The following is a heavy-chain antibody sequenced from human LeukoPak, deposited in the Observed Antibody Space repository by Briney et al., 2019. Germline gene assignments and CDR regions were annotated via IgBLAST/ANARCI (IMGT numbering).Heavy chain of an antibody. CDR1: GFTFSDYY. J-gene: IGHJ4*02. D-gene: IGHD1-26*01. CDR3: AKGQRWESPHYLDS. Sequence: GGSLRLSCAASGFTFSDYYMNWIRQAPGKGLEWVSGISASGGSTYYADFVRGRFTISRDNSKNTLYVQMNSLRDEDTAVYYCAKGQRWESPHYLDSWGQGTLVTVSS. V-gene: IGHV3-23*01. CDR2: ISASGGST.